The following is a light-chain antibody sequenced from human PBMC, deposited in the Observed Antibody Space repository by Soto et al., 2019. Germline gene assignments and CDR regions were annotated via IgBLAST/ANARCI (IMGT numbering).Light chain of an antibody. J-gene: IGLJ1*01. Sequence: QSVLTQPASVSGSPGQSITISCTGTSSDVGGYNYVSWYQQHPGKAPKLMVFEVSNRPTGVPIRFSGSKSGNTASLTISGLQAEDEADYYCSSFATSSTLPYVFGTGTKLTVL. CDR1: SSDVGGYNY. CDR3: SSFATSSTLPYV. CDR2: EVS. V-gene: IGLV2-14*01.